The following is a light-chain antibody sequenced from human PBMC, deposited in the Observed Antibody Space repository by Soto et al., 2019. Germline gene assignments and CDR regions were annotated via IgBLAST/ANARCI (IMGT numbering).Light chain of an antibody. CDR2: GTS. J-gene: IGKJ1*01. Sequence: EVVLTQSPATLSVSPGETATLSCRASQSIRSYLAWYQQKAGQAPRLLISGTSNRAAGIPDRFSGSGSGTDFTLTISRLEPEDFAVYYCQQYDSSPRTFGQGTKVDIK. V-gene: IGKV3-20*01. CDR3: QQYDSSPRT. CDR1: QSIRSY.